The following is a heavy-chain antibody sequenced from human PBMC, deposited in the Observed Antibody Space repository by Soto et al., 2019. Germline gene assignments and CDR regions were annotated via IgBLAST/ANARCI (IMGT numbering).Heavy chain of an antibody. CDR3: AADLYYPFRSGPGWFDP. J-gene: IGHJ5*02. CDR1: GFTFTSSA. Sequence: SVKVSCKASGFTFTSSAVQWVRQARGQRLEWIGWIVVGSGNTNYAQKFQERVTITRDMSTSTAYMELSSLRSEDTAVYYCAADLYYPFRSGPGWFDPWGQGNLVTVSS. D-gene: IGHD3-3*01. V-gene: IGHV1-58*01. CDR2: IVVGSGNT.